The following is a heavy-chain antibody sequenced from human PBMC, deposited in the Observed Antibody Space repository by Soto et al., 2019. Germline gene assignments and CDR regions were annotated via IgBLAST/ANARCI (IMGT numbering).Heavy chain of an antibody. CDR3: AREDRDRETELIPAAIDGMDV. V-gene: IGHV1-69*08. CDR2: IIPIFGIP. CDR1: GGTFSRYS. D-gene: IGHD2-2*01. Sequence: QVQLVQSGAEVKKPGSSVKVSCKASGGTFSRYSITWVRQAPGHGLEWIGRIIPIFGIPTYAQKFQGRVTITADAYTSTASMELSSMRSGDTAVYYCAREDRDRETELIPAAIDGMDVWGQGTTVTVSS. J-gene: IGHJ6*02.